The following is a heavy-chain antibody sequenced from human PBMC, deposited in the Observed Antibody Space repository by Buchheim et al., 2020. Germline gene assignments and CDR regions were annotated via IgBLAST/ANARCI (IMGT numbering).Heavy chain of an antibody. J-gene: IGHJ6*02. CDR3: ARGGQYYDFWSGYSQEYYGMDV. Sequence: QVQLVESGGGVVQPGRSLRLSCAASGFTFSNYGMHWVRQAPGKGLEWVAVIWYDESNKYYADSVKGRFTIFRDNSRNTLYLQMNSMTGEDTAVYYCARGGQYYDFWSGYSQEYYGMDVWGQGTT. D-gene: IGHD3-3*01. V-gene: IGHV3-33*01. CDR1: GFTFSNYG. CDR2: IWYDESNK.